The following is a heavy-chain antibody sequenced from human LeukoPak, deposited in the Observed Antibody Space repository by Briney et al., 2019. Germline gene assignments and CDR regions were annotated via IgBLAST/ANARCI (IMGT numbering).Heavy chain of an antibody. CDR2: ISAYNGNT. Sequence: GASVKVSCKASGYTFTSYGISWVRQAPGQGLEWMGWISAYNGNTNYAQKLQGRVTMTTDTSTSTAYMELRSLRSDDTAVYYCAREPGRGYSYGLTPFGYWGQGTLVTVSS. CDR3: AREPGRGYSYGLTPFGY. V-gene: IGHV1-18*01. CDR1: GYTFTSYG. J-gene: IGHJ4*02. D-gene: IGHD5-18*01.